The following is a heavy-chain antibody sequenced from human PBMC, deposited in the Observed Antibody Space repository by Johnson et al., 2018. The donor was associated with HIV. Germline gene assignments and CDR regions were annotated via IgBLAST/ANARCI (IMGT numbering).Heavy chain of an antibody. CDR1: GFTFSSYA. CDR2: ISYDGGNK. J-gene: IGHJ3*02. D-gene: IGHD1-26*01. CDR3: AIIPPGGAGKGADYDAFDI. V-gene: IGHV3-30*04. Sequence: VQLVESRGGVVQPGRSLRLSCVASGFTFSSYAMHWVRQAPGKGLAWVAVISYDGGNKYYADSVKGRFTISRDNSKTTLYLQMNSLRAEDTAVYYCAIIPPGGAGKGADYDAFDIWGQGTMVTVSS.